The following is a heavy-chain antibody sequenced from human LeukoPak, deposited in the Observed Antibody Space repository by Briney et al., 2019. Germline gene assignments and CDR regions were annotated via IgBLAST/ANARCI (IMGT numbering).Heavy chain of an antibody. J-gene: IGHJ5*02. CDR3: ARDTEFAYDSLDP. V-gene: IGHV1-2*02. CDR1: GYTFTGYY. D-gene: IGHD5-12*01. Sequence: ASVKVSCTASGYTFTGYYMHWVRQAPGQGLEWMGWINPNSGGTNYAQKFQGRVTMTRDTSISTAYMELSRLRSDDTAVYYCARDTEFAYDSLDPWGQGTLVTVSS. CDR2: INPNSGGT.